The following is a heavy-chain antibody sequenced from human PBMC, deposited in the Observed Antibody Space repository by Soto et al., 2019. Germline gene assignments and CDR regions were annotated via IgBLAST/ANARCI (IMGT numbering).Heavy chain of an antibody. CDR1: GYTFTSYG. Sequence: QVPLVQSGAEVKKPGASVKVSCKASGYTFTSYGISWVRQAPGQGLEWMGWISAYNGNTKYEQKLQGRVTMTTDTSTSTAYMELRSLRSDDTAVYYCARDRSFLAATVVLFDYWGQGTLVTVSS. CDR3: ARDRSFLAATVVLFDY. V-gene: IGHV1-18*04. D-gene: IGHD2-15*01. J-gene: IGHJ4*02. CDR2: ISAYNGNT.